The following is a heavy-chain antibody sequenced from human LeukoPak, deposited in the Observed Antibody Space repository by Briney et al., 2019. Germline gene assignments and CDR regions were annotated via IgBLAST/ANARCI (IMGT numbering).Heavy chain of an antibody. CDR1: GYTFTSYY. Sequence: ASVRVSCKASGYTFTSYYMHWVRQAPGQGLEWMGIINPSGGSTSYAQKFQGRVTMTRDTSTSTVYMELSSLRSEDTAVYYCARDQSGGKEFDYWGQGTLVTVSS. V-gene: IGHV1-46*01. CDR3: ARDQSGGKEFDY. J-gene: IGHJ4*02. CDR2: INPSGGST. D-gene: IGHD2-15*01.